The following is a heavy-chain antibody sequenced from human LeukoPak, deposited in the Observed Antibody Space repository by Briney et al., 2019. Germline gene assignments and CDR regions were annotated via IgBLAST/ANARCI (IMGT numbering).Heavy chain of an antibody. CDR1: GFTVSSNY. CDR3: ARIPAYYYDSSGYYWFDY. CDR2: IYSGGST. V-gene: IGHV3-53*01. J-gene: IGHJ4*02. Sequence: GGSLRLSCAASGFTVSSNYMSWVRQAPGKGLEWVSVIYSGGSTYYAGSVKGRFTISRDNSKNTLYLQMNSLRAEDTAVYYCARIPAYYYDSSGYYWFDYWGQGTLVTVSS. D-gene: IGHD3-22*01.